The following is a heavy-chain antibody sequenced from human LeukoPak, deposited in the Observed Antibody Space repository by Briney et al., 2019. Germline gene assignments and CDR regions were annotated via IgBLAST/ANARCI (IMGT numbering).Heavy chain of an antibody. D-gene: IGHD3-22*01. J-gene: IGHJ4*02. Sequence: SETLSLTCTVSGGFISSNYWSWIRQPPGKGLEWIGYLYYSGRTNYNSSLKSRVTISVDTSKNQFSLRLSSVTAADTAVYYCARLRAYYYDSSGYYNFDFWGQGTLVTVSS. CDR3: ARLRAYYYDSSGYYNFDF. CDR2: LYYSGRT. V-gene: IGHV4-59*08. CDR1: GGFISSNY.